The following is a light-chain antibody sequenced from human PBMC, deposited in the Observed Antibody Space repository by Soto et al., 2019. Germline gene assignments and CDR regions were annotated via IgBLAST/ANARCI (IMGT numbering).Light chain of an antibody. Sequence: EIVLTQSPGTLSLSPGERATLSCRASESINDMYFAWYQQKPGQPPRLLIYGASNRATGIPDRFSGSGSGTDFTLTISRLEPEDFAVYYCQHYGSSPRGVMLTFGPGTKVDIK. J-gene: IGKJ3*01. CDR1: ESINDMY. V-gene: IGKV3-20*01. CDR3: QHYGSSPRGVMLT. CDR2: GAS.